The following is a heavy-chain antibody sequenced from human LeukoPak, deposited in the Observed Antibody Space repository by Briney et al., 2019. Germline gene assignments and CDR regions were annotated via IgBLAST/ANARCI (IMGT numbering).Heavy chain of an antibody. V-gene: IGHV3-11*01. CDR2: ISNTGSTI. D-gene: IGHD2-21*01. CDR3: ARGAYVIPYYFDY. Sequence: PGGSLRLSCAASGFTFSDYYMSWIRQAPGKGLEWVSYISNTGSTIYYADSVKGRFTISRDNAKNSLYLQMNSPRAEDTAVYYCARGAYVIPYYFDYWGQGTLVTVSS. J-gene: IGHJ4*02. CDR1: GFTFSDYY.